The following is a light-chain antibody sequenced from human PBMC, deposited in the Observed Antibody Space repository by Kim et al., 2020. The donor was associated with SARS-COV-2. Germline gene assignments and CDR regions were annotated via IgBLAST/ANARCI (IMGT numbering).Light chain of an antibody. J-gene: IGKJ2*01. V-gene: IGKV1-16*01. Sequence: FANVGDSVTLTCRTSQNFSQYLAWFQARSGKAPQPRIYATTCVHSWVPPRFSGSGSGSDFTLTISNLQPEDFSTYCCQQYNSYPRTFGQGTKLEI. CDR1: QNFSQY. CDR3: QQYNSYPRT. CDR2: ATT.